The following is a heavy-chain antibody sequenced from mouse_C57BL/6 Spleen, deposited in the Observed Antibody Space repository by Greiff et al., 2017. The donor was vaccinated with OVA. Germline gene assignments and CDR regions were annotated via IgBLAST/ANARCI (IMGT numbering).Heavy chain of an antibody. CDR1: GYTFTSYW. V-gene: IGHV1-53*01. CDR2: INPSNGGT. Sequence: QVQLQQPGTELVKPGASVKLSCKASGYTFTSYWMHWVKQRPGQGLEWIGNINPSNGGTNYNEKFKSKATLTVDTSSSTAYMQLSSLTSEDSAVYYCARTRGYYYGMDYWGQGTSVTVSS. CDR3: ARTRGYYYGMDY. J-gene: IGHJ4*01.